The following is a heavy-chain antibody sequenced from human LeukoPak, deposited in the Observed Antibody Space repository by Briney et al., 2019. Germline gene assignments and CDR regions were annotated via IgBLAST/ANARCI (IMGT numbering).Heavy chain of an antibody. CDR3: GKDTHLAVTCIGY. V-gene: IGHV3-30*18. CDR1: GFTFSTYG. D-gene: IGHD6-19*01. Sequence: GGSLRLSCAASGFTFSTYGMHWVRQAPGKGLEWVAVMSHDGSNKYYADSVKGRFSISRDNSKNTLYLQMNSLRAEDTAVYYCGKDTHLAVTCIGYWGQGTLVTVSS. J-gene: IGHJ4*02. CDR2: MSHDGSNK.